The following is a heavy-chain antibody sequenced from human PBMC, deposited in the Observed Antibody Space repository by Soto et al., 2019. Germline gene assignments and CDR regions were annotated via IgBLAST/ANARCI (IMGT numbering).Heavy chain of an antibody. D-gene: IGHD3-10*01. CDR2: FSTSGDGGTT. Sequence: GGSMRLSGAASGFTFSSYSMSWVRQDPGKGLEWVSGFSTSGDGGTTYYADSVKGRFTISRDNSKNTLFLQMNSLRAEDTAIYYCAKKVNSGSGSQYFDYWGQGTLVTAPQ. V-gene: IGHV3-23*01. CDR3: AKKVNSGSGSQYFDY. J-gene: IGHJ4*02. CDR1: GFTFSSYS.